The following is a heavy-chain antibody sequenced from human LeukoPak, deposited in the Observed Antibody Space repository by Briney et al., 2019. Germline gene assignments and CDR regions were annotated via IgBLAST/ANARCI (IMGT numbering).Heavy chain of an antibody. CDR2: MNPNNGDT. CDR3: ARETGGNFDAFDI. Sequence: ASVKVSCKASGYIFTDSLIHRVRQAPGQGLEYVGCMNPNNGDTNYAQKFLGRVTLTRDTSISTAYMDMTWRTSDDTAVYYCARETGGNFDAFDIWGQGTMVT. V-gene: IGHV1-2*02. D-gene: IGHD1-26*01. CDR1: GYIFTDSL. J-gene: IGHJ3*02.